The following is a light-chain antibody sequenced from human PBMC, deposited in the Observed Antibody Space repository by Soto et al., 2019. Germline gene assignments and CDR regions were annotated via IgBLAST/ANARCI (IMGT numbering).Light chain of an antibody. CDR3: QQYGSSRWT. Sequence: VLTHSPGTLSLSPGERATLSCRASQSVSSSYLAWYQQNRGQAPRLLIYGASSRAPGIPDRFGGSGSGTDFTLTISRLEPEDFAVYYCQQYGSSRWTFGQGTKVDIK. J-gene: IGKJ1*01. CDR2: GAS. CDR1: QSVSSSY. V-gene: IGKV3-20*01.